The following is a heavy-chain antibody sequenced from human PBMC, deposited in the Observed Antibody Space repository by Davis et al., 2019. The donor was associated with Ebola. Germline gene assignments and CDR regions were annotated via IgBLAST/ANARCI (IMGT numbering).Heavy chain of an antibody. CDR1: GYTFTSYD. CDR2: MNPNSGNT. CDR3: ARSPSGWLQFFDY. Sequence: ASVKVSCKASGYTFTSYDINWVRQATGQGLERMGWMNPNSGNTGYAQKFQGRVTITRNTSISTAYMELSSLRSEDTAVYYCARSPSGWLQFFDYWGQGTLVTVSS. D-gene: IGHD5-24*01. V-gene: IGHV1-8*03. J-gene: IGHJ4*02.